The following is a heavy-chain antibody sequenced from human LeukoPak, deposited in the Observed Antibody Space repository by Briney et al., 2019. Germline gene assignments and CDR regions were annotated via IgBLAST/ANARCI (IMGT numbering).Heavy chain of an antibody. V-gene: IGHV1-69*13. J-gene: IGHJ4*02. CDR1: GGTFSSYA. CDR3: ARSTRGGYDPPDY. D-gene: IGHD5-12*01. CDR2: IIPIFGTA. Sequence: GASVKVSCKASGGTFSSYAISWVRQAPGQGLEWMGGIIPIFGTANYAQKFQGRVTITADESTSTAYMKLSSLRSEDTAVYYCARSTRGGYDPPDYWGQGTLVTVSS.